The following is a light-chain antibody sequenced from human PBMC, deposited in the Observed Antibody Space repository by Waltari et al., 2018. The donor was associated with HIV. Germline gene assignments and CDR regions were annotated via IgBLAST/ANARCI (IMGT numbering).Light chain of an antibody. CDR1: ALPKKY. CDR2: EDY. Sequence: SYELTQPPSVSVSPGQTARLTCSGDALPKKYVYWYQQNSGQAPLLVIFEDYKRPSGIPERFSGSSSGTVATLNISGAQVDDEADYYCYSTDRKFGGGTKLTVL. CDR3: YSTDRK. V-gene: IGLV3-10*01. J-gene: IGLJ2*01.